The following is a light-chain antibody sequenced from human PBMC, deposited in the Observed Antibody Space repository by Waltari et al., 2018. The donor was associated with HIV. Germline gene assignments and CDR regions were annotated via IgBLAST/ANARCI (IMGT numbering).Light chain of an antibody. V-gene: IGKV1-39*01. J-gene: IGKJ3*01. CDR2: DAS. CDR1: QSISFY. Sequence: DIQMTQSPSSLSASVGYRVTISCRASQSISFYLNWYQQKPGKAPNLLIYDASSLQSGLPPRFSGSGSGTEFTLTITNLQPEDFATYFCQQSFDVPLVFGPGTRVD. CDR3: QQSFDVPLV.